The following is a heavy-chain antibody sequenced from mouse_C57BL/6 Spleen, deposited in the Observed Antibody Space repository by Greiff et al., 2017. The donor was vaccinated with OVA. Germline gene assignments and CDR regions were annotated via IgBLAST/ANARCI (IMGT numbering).Heavy chain of an antibody. CDR2: IYPGDVDT. V-gene: IGHV1-82*01. CDR1: GYAFSSYW. CDR3: VREYDASGDAY. J-gene: IGHJ3*01. D-gene: IGHD2-14*01. Sequence: QVQLQQSGAELVKPGASVKLSCKASGYAFSSYWMHWVKQRPGQGLEWIGRIYPGDVDTNYNAKFKGQATLTADTSSSTAYLPLSRQISEDAAVYYCVREYDASGDAYWGQGTMVTVSA.